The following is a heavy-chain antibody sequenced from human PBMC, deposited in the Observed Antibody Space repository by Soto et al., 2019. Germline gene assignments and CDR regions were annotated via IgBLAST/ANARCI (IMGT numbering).Heavy chain of an antibody. Sequence: SVKVSCKASGVTFSSYAISWVRQASGHGLEWLGGIIPIFGTANYAQKFQGRVTITEDKSTSTAYMELSSLRSEDTAVYYCARDSRRYDFGSGDLLGNYGMDVWGQGTTVTVSS. V-gene: IGHV1-69*06. D-gene: IGHD3-3*01. CDR2: IIPIFGTA. CDR3: ARDSRRYDFGSGDLLGNYGMDV. CDR1: GVTFSSYA. J-gene: IGHJ6*02.